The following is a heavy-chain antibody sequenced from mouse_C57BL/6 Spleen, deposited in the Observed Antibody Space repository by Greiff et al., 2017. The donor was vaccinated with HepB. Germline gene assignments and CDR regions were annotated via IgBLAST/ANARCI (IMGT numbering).Heavy chain of an antibody. Sequence: VQLQQSGPVLVKPGASVKMSCKASGYTFTDYYMNWVKQSHGKSLEWIGVINPYNGDTSYNQKFKGKATLTVDKSSSTAYMELNSLTSEDSAVYYCARRDYYCRAMDYWGQGTSVTVSS. CDR2: INPYNGDT. CDR1: GYTFTDYY. J-gene: IGHJ4*01. V-gene: IGHV1-19*01. CDR3: ARRDYYCRAMDY. D-gene: IGHD2-1*01.